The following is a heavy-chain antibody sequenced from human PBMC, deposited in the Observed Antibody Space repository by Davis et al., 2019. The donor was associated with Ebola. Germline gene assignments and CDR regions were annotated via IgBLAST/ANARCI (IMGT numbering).Heavy chain of an antibody. Sequence: PGGSLRLSCAASGFSFDDYAMHWVRHAPGKGLEWVSGISWSSGTIGYADSVKGRFTISRDNAKNSLYLQMNSLRAEDTALYYCAKDQMVVATGGSLDFWGQGSLVTVSS. CDR2: ISWSSGTI. V-gene: IGHV3-9*01. J-gene: IGHJ4*02. D-gene: IGHD2-15*01. CDR1: GFSFDDYA. CDR3: AKDQMVVATGGSLDF.